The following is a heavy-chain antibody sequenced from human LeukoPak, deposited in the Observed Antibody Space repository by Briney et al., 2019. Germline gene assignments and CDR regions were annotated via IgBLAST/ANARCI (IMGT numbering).Heavy chain of an antibody. Sequence: SETLSLTCTVSGGSISSGGYYWSWIRQHPGKGLEWIGYIYYGGSTYYNPSLKSRVTISVDTSKNQFSLKLSSVTAADTAVYYCARYSSSWVGNFDYWGQGTLVTVSS. CDR3: ARYSSSWVGNFDY. D-gene: IGHD6-13*01. CDR2: IYYGGST. J-gene: IGHJ4*02. CDR1: GGSISSGGYY. V-gene: IGHV4-31*03.